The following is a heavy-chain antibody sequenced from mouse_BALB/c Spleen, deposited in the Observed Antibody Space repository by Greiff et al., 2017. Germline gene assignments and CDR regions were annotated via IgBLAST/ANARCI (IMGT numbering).Heavy chain of an antibody. Sequence: EVQRVESGGGLVQPGGSRKLSCAASGFTFSSFGMHWVRQAPEKGLEWVAYISSGSSTIYYADTVKGRFTISRDNPKNTLFLQMTSLRSEDTAMYYCAITTVDYWGQGTTLTVSS. CDR2: ISSGSSTI. CDR1: GFTFSSFG. D-gene: IGHD1-1*01. V-gene: IGHV5-17*02. CDR3: AITTVDY. J-gene: IGHJ2*01.